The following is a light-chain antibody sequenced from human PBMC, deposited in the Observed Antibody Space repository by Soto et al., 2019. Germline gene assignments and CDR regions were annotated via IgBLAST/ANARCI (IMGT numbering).Light chain of an antibody. Sequence: DIQMTQSPSSLSASVGDSVTISCRASQSIRNYVSWYQQKPGTAPKLLIRAASTLQSGVPSRFSGSGSGTDFTRTISSLQMEDFATDFFQPTDSTPQTFGQGTNVEI. CDR3: QPTDSTPQT. V-gene: IGKV1-39*01. CDR1: QSIRNY. J-gene: IGKJ1*01. CDR2: AAS.